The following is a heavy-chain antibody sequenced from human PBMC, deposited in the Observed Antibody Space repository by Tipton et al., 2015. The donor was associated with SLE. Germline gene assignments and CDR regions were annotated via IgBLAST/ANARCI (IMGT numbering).Heavy chain of an antibody. CDR3: ARGPGPHYYAYYMDA. Sequence: SLRLSCAASGFTFSSYAMHWVRQAPGKGLEWVAVISYDGSNKYYADSVKGRFTISRDNSKNTLYLQMNSLRAEDTAVYYCARGPGPHYYAYYMDAWGKGTTVTVSS. J-gene: IGHJ6*03. CDR2: ISYDGSNK. D-gene: IGHD3-10*01. CDR1: GFTFSSYA. V-gene: IGHV3-30*04.